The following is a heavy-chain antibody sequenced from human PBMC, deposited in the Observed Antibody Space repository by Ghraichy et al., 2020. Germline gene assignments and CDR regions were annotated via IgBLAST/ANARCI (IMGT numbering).Heavy chain of an antibody. D-gene: IGHD3-22*01. J-gene: IGHJ4*02. CDR3: ARSYYYDSSGEIDY. Sequence: SETLSLTCTVSGGSISSSSYYWGWIRQPPGKGLEWIGSIYYSGSTYYNPSLKSRVPISVDTSKNQFSLKLSSVTAADTAVYYCARSYYYDSSGEIDYWGQGTLVTVSS. CDR2: IYYSGST. V-gene: IGHV4-39*01. CDR1: GGSISSSSYY.